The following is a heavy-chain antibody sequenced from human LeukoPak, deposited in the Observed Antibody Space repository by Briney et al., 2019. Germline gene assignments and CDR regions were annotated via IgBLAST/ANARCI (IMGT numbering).Heavy chain of an antibody. CDR2: IYFSGST. CDR1: SGSISTYY. CDR3: ARDGGKGWLWFDY. D-gene: IGHD3-9*01. Sequence: PSETLSLTCTVSSGSISTYYWSWIRQPPGKGLEYIGYIYFSGSTNYNPSLKSRVTISVDTSKNQFSLKLSSVTAADTAVYYCARDGGKGWLWFDYWGQGTLVTVSS. V-gene: IGHV4-59*01. J-gene: IGHJ4*02.